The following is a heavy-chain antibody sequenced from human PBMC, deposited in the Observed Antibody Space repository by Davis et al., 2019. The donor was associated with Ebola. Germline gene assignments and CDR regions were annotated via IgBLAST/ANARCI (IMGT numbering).Heavy chain of an antibody. CDR3: AREKRLRGVIFDY. J-gene: IGHJ4*02. CDR1: GFTFSNYG. CDR2: IKQDGSEK. V-gene: IGHV3-7*03. Sequence: PGGSLRLSCAASGFTFSNYGMTWVRQAPGKGLKWVANIKQDGSEKYYVDSVKGRFTTSIDYAKNPLYLQMNSLRVDDPAVYYCAREKRLRGVIFDYWGQGTLVTVSS. D-gene: IGHD3-10*01.